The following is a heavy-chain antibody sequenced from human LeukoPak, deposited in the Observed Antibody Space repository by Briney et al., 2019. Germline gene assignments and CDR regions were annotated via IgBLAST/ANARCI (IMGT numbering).Heavy chain of an antibody. CDR3: ASLKRGYYGSGSYYTLDY. D-gene: IGHD3-10*01. Sequence: SETLSLTGAVYGGSFSGYYWSWIRQPPGKGLEWIGEINHSGSTNYNPSLKSRVTISVDTSKNQFSLKLSSVTAADTAVYYCASLKRGYYGSGSYYTLDYWGQGTLVTVSS. J-gene: IGHJ4*02. CDR2: INHSGST. V-gene: IGHV4-34*01. CDR1: GGSFSGYY.